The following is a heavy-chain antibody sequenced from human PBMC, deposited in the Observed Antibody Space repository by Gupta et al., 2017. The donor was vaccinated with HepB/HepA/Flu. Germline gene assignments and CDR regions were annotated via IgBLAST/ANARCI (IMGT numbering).Heavy chain of an antibody. CDR2: ISSSSTTI. J-gene: IGHJ4*02. Sequence: EVQLVESGGGLVEPGGSLRVSCAASGFTFSSYSMNWVRQAPGKGLEWVSYISSSSTTIYYADSGKGRFTISRDNAKNSLYLQINSLRGEDTAVYDCARVKWRSGFDYWGQGTLVTVSS. CDR3: ARVKWRSGFDY. V-gene: IGHV3-48*01. D-gene: IGHD5-12*01. CDR1: GFTFSSYS.